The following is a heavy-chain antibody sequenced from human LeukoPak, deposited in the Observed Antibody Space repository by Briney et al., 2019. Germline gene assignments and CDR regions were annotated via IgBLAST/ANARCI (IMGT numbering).Heavy chain of an antibody. D-gene: IGHD3-3*01. CDR2: IIPIFGTA. Sequence: ASVKVSCKASGGTFSSYAISWVRQAPGQGLEWMGGIIPIFGTANYAQKFQGRVTITADESTSTAYMELSSLRSEDTAVYYCARRFVLRFLEWLPYYYYYGMDVWGQGTTVTVS. J-gene: IGHJ6*02. CDR1: GGTFSSYA. CDR3: ARRFVLRFLEWLPYYYYYGMDV. V-gene: IGHV1-69*13.